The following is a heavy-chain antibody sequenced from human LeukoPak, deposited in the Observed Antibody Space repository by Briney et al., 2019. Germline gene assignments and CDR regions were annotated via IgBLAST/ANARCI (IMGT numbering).Heavy chain of an antibody. Sequence: ASVKVSCKASGGTFSSYAISWVRQALGQGLEWMGGIIPIFGTANYAQKFQGRVTITADKSTSTAYMELSSLRSEDTAVYYCASPSSPYNYFDYWGQGTLVTVSS. CDR3: ASPSSPYNYFDY. J-gene: IGHJ4*02. D-gene: IGHD3-16*01. CDR1: GGTFSSYA. CDR2: IIPIFGTA. V-gene: IGHV1-69*06.